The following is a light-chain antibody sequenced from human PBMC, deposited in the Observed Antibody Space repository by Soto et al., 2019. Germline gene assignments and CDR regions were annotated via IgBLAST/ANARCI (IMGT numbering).Light chain of an antibody. CDR1: QYIGSW. CDR2: AAS. Sequence: DIQMTQSPSSLSAFVGDRVTISCRASQYIGSWLTWYHQKPGRAPKSLIYAASTLRSGVPSRFSGSGSGTDFTLTINSLQPEDSGTYYCQQYTSNQLTFGGGTQVEI. J-gene: IGKJ4*01. V-gene: IGKV1D-16*01. CDR3: QQYTSNQLT.